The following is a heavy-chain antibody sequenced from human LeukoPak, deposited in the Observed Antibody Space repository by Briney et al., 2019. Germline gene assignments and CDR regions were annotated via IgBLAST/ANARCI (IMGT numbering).Heavy chain of an antibody. CDR2: ISSSSSYI. V-gene: IGHV3-21*01. CDR1: GFTFSSYS. Sequence: GGSLRLSCAASGFTFSSYSMNWVCQAPGKGLEWVSSISSSSSYIYYADSVKGRFTISRDNAKNSLYLQMNSLRAEDTAVYYCARPLGSDCSGGSCYSNSNNWFDPWGQGTLVTVSS. J-gene: IGHJ5*02. D-gene: IGHD2-15*01. CDR3: ARPLGSDCSGGSCYSNSNNWFDP.